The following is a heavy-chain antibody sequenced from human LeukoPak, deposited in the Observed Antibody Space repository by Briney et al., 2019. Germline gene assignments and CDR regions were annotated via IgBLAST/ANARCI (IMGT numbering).Heavy chain of an antibody. J-gene: IGHJ4*02. Sequence: GVSLRLSCAASGFTFSSYAMRWVRQAPGKGLEWVSTISNSGDNTFYADSVKRRFTIPRDNSNNTLYLQLHSLRAEDTAVYYCAKYSRHFDFWGQGTLVTVSS. CDR1: GFTFSSYA. CDR3: AKYSRHFDF. D-gene: IGHD5-18*01. CDR2: ISNSGDNT. V-gene: IGHV3-23*01.